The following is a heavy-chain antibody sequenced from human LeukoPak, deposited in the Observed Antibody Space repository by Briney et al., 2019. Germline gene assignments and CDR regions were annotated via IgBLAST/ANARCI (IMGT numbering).Heavy chain of an antibody. CDR1: GFAFSTHG. CDR2: IYSGGST. CDR3: ARENSYYYGSGRADAFDI. J-gene: IGHJ3*02. V-gene: IGHV3-66*01. D-gene: IGHD3-10*01. Sequence: GGSLRLSCAASGFAFSTHGMHWVRQAPGKGLEWVSVIYSGGSTYYADSVKGRFTISRDNSKNTLYLQMNSLRAEDTAVYYCARENSYYYGSGRADAFDIWGQGTMVTVSS.